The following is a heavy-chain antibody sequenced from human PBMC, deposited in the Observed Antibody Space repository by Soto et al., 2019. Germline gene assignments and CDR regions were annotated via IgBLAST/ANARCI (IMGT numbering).Heavy chain of an antibody. V-gene: IGHV1-3*01. J-gene: IGHJ5*02. Sequence: QVQLVQSGAEVKKPGASVKVSCKASGYTFTSYAMHWVRQAPGQRLEWMGWINAGNGNTKYSQKFQGRVTITRDTSASIAYMELSSLRSEDTAVYYCAREYDFLFRWFDPWGQGTLVTVSS. D-gene: IGHD3-3*01. CDR1: GYTFTSYA. CDR3: AREYDFLFRWFDP. CDR2: INAGNGNT.